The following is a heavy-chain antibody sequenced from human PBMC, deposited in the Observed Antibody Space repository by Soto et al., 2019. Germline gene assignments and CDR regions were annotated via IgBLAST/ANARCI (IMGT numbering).Heavy chain of an antibody. D-gene: IGHD3-10*01. CDR2: TRPNNGNT. CDR1: GYTFNIYG. J-gene: IGHJ4*02. CDR3: VRDLDGSGSYYTDY. Sequence: ASVKVSCKASGYTFNIYGINWVRQAPGQGLEWMGWTRPNNGNTKYAQDLQGRVTMTTDTSTSTAYMELRSLRPDDTAVYYCVRDLDGSGSYYTDYWGPGTLVTVPS. V-gene: IGHV1-18*01.